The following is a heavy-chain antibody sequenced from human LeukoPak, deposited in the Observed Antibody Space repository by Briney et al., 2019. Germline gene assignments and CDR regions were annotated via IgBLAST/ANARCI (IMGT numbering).Heavy chain of an antibody. V-gene: IGHV3-9*01. Sequence: GGSLRLSCAASGFTFDDYAMHWVRQAPGKGLEWVSGISWNSGSIGYADSVKGRFTISRDNAKNSLYLQMNSLRAEDTALYYCAKVGYSYGFDYWGQGALVTVSS. J-gene: IGHJ4*02. CDR2: ISWNSGSI. D-gene: IGHD5-18*01. CDR1: GFTFDDYA. CDR3: AKVGYSYGFDY.